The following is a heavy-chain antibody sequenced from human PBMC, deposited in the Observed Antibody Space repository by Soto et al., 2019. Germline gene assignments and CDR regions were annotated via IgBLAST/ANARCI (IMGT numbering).Heavy chain of an antibody. CDR1: GFTFSSYA. CDR2: ISGSGGST. Sequence: PGGSLRLSCAASGFTFSSYAMSWVRQAPGKGLEWVSAISGSGGSTYYADSVKGRFTISRDNSKNTLYLQMNSLRAEDTAVYYCAKGSDIVVVVAVDCFDYWGQGTLVTVSS. CDR3: AKGSDIVVVVAVDCFDY. V-gene: IGHV3-23*01. J-gene: IGHJ4*02. D-gene: IGHD2-15*01.